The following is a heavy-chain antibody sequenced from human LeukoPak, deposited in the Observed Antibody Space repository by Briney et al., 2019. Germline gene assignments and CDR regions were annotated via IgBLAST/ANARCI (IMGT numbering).Heavy chain of an antibody. CDR3: ARSDYDSYYMDV. J-gene: IGHJ6*03. Sequence: PGGSLRLSCAASGFTFSSYAMHWVRQAPGKGLECVSAISSNGGSTYYANSVKGRFTISRDNSKNTLYLQMGSLRAEDMAVYYCARSDYDSYYMDVWGKGTTVTVSS. D-gene: IGHD3-3*01. CDR1: GFTFSSYA. V-gene: IGHV3-64*01. CDR2: ISSNGGST.